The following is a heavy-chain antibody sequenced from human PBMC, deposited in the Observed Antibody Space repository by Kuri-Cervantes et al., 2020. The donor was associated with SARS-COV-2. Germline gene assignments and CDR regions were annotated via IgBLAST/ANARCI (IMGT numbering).Heavy chain of an antibody. J-gene: IGHJ6*02. V-gene: IGHV3-13*01. D-gene: IGHD1-1*01. CDR1: GFTFSGYD. CDR2: IGTAGDT. CDR3: ARDSTGWAGGTTHGYYYYYYGMDV. Sequence: GESLKISCAASGFTFSGYDMHWVRQATGKGLEWVSAIGTAGDTYYPGSVKGRFTISRENAKNSLYLQMNSLRAEDTAVYYCARDSTGWAGGTTHGYYYYYYGMDVWGQGNTVTVSS.